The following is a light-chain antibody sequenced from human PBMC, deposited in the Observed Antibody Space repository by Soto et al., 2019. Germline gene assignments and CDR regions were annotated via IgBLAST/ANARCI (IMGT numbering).Light chain of an antibody. CDR2: DAS. J-gene: IGKJ1*01. CDR1: QSISTY. Sequence: EIVLTQSPGTLSLSPGERATLSCRASQSISTYLAWFQQKPGQAPRLLIYDASNRAAGIPDRFSGSGSGTDFTLTISRLEPEDFAVYYCQQYGSSRTWTFGQGTKVDIK. V-gene: IGKV3-20*01. CDR3: QQYGSSRTWT.